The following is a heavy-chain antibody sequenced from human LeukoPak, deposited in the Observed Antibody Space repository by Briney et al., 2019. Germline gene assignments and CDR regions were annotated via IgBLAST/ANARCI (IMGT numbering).Heavy chain of an antibody. Sequence: GASVKVSCKASGYTFTSYDINWVRQATGQGLEWMGWMNPNSGNTGYAQKFQGRVTMTRNTSISTAYMELSSLRSEDTAVYYCARDSSGWRDYYYGMDVWGQGTTVTVSS. D-gene: IGHD6-19*01. V-gene: IGHV1-8*01. CDR1: GYTFTSYD. CDR2: MNPNSGNT. CDR3: ARDSSGWRDYYYGMDV. J-gene: IGHJ6*02.